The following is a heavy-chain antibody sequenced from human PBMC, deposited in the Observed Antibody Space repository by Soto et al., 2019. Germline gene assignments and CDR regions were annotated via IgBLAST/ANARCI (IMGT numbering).Heavy chain of an antibody. Sequence: GRSLRLSCVASGFTFDSHWMHCVRQAPGEGLVWVSRIKTDGYAAAYADSVKGRFTISRDNTKNTVYLQMNSLRAEDTAVYFCVRESGVAADCWGQGTLVTVSS. J-gene: IGHJ4*02. D-gene: IGHD6-19*01. CDR1: GFTFDSHW. CDR3: VRESGVAADC. CDR2: IKTDGYAA. V-gene: IGHV3-74*01.